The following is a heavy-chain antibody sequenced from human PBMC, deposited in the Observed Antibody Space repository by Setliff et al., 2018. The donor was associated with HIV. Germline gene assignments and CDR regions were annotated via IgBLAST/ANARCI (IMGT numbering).Heavy chain of an antibody. CDR2: IYNSG. D-gene: IGHD3-16*01. CDR1: GGSIGSHY. V-gene: IGHV4-59*11. J-gene: IGHJ5*02. CDR3: ARVFPHPYGNSWFDT. Sequence: SETLSLTCSVSGGSIGSHYWSWIRQPPGKGLEWIGYIYNSGNYNPSLKSRVIMAVDTSKNEFSLKLSSVTAAATAVYYCARVFPHPYGNSWFDTWGQGTLVTVSS.